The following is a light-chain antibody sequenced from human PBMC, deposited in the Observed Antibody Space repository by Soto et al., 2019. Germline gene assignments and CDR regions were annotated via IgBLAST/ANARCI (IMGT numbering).Light chain of an antibody. J-gene: IGKJ3*01. V-gene: IGKV3-20*01. CDR1: QSVSSNY. Sequence: EIVLTQSPGTPSLSPGERVTLSCRASQSVSSNYLAWYQQKPGQAPRLLISGASSRGTDIPDRSGGSGAGKDFTLTSTILEPDYSAVYYCQQYGNAFTFGPGTKVDIK. CDR3: QQYGNAFT. CDR2: GAS.